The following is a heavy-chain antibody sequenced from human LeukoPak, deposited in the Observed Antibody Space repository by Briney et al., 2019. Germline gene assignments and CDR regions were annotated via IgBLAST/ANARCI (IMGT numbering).Heavy chain of an antibody. J-gene: IGHJ5*02. D-gene: IGHD2-2*01. V-gene: IGHV3-11*01. CDR3: AREVVVVPAAYNWFDP. Sequence: GGSLRPSCAASGFTFSDYYMSWIRQAPGKGLEWVSYVSSSGSTIYYADSVKGRFTISRDNAKNSLYLQMNSLRAEDTAVYYCAREVVVVPAAYNWFDPWGQGTLVTVSS. CDR1: GFTFSDYY. CDR2: VSSSGSTI.